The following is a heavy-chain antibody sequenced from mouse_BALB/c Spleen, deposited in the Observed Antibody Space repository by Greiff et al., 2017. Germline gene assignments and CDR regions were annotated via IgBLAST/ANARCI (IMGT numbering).Heavy chain of an antibody. D-gene: IGHD4-1*01. CDR1: GFTFSSYY. J-gene: IGHJ2*01. V-gene: IGHV5-6-2*01. Sequence: EVQGVESGGGLVKLGGSLKLSCAASGFTFSSYYMSWVRQTPEKRLELVAAINSNGGSTYYPDTVKGRFTISRDNAKNTLYLQMSSLKSEDTALYYCARRDGTYFDYWGQGTTLTVSS. CDR2: INSNGGST. CDR3: ARRDGTYFDY.